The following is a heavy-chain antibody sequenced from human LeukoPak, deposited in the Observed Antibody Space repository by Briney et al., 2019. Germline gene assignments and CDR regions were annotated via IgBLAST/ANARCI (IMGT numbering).Heavy chain of an antibody. D-gene: IGHD5-24*01. J-gene: IGHJ4*02. CDR3: ARGEWLQFSY. CDR2: IYYSGST. V-gene: IGHV4-59*01. Sequence: SETLSLTCTVSGGSISSYYWSWIRQPPGKGLEWIGYIYYSGSTNYNPSLKSRVTISVDTSKNQFSLKLSSVTAADTAVYYCARGEWLQFSYWGQGALVTVSS. CDR1: GGSISSYY.